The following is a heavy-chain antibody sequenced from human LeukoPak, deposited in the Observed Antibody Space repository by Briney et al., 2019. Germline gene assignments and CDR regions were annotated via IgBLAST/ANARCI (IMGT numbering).Heavy chain of an antibody. Sequence: ASVKVSCKASGYTFTSYDINWVRQATGQGLEWMGWMNPNSGNTGYAQKFQGRVTMTRNTSISTAYMELSSLRSEDTAVYYCARADCSGGSCYPLMDVWGQGTTVTVSS. V-gene: IGHV1-8*01. CDR2: MNPNSGNT. CDR3: ARADCSGGSCYPLMDV. CDR1: GYTFTSYD. D-gene: IGHD2-15*01. J-gene: IGHJ6*02.